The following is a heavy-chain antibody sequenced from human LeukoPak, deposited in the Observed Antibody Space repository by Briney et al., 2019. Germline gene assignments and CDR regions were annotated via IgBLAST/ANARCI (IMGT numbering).Heavy chain of an antibody. V-gene: IGHV3-23*01. CDR1: GITVSSYA. CDR3: AKDPNGDYIGAFDM. D-gene: IGHD4-17*01. J-gene: IGHJ3*02. Sequence: GGSLRLSCAASGITVSSYAMTWVRQARAKGLEWVSAISGSGGRTSYADSVKGRFTISRDNFKNTLYLQMNSLRAEDTAVYHCAKDPNGDYIGAFDMWGQGTMVTVSS. CDR2: ISGSGGRT.